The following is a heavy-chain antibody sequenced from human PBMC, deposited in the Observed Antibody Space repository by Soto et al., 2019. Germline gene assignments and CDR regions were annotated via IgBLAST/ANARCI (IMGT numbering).Heavy chain of an antibody. CDR2: IYSGGST. Sequence: GGSLRLSCAASGFTVSSNYMSWVRQAPGKGLEWVSVIYSGGSTYYADSVKGRFTISRDNSKNTLYLQMNSLRAEDTAVYYCARVAHNRYHGDYGEIHYSGQATLVTVSS. CDR1: GFTVSSNY. CDR3: ARVAHNRYHGDYGEIHY. J-gene: IGHJ4*02. D-gene: IGHD4-17*01. V-gene: IGHV3-66*01.